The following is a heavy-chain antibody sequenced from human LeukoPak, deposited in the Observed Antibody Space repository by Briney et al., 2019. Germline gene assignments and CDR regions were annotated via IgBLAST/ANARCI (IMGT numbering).Heavy chain of an antibody. Sequence: GESLKISCKGSGYSFTSYWIGWVRQMPGKGLEWMGIIYPGDSDTRYSPSFQGQVTISADKSISTAYLQWSSLKASDTAMYYCASHLVPQWLFGAFDIWGQGTMVTVSS. CDR2: IYPGDSDT. CDR1: GYSFTSYW. D-gene: IGHD3-22*01. J-gene: IGHJ3*02. V-gene: IGHV5-51*01. CDR3: ASHLVPQWLFGAFDI.